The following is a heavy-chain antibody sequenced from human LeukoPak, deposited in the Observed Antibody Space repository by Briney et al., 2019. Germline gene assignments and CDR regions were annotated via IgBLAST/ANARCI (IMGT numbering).Heavy chain of an antibody. CDR1: GYTFTNSY. V-gene: IGHV1-46*01. CDR2: INPDGGNT. J-gene: IGHJ5*02. Sequence: ASVKVSCKASGYTFTNSYIHWGRQAPGQVLEWMGLINPDGGNTNYAQNFQGRVTLTRDTSTSTVYMELSSLRSEDTAVNYGARGEIRYYYDSSGYDQGGWFDPWGQGTLVTVSS. CDR3: ARGEIRYYYDSSGYDQGGWFDP. D-gene: IGHD3-22*01.